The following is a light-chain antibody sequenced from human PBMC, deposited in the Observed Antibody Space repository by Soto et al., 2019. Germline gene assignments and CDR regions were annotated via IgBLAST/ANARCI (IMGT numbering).Light chain of an antibody. CDR2: GAS. CDR3: QQYGRSPFT. Sequence: EIVLTQSPVTLYLSPGERATLSCRASQRITSNFLAWFQQKAGLAPRLLIYGASTRASGVPDSFSGGGSGTDFVLAISRLETEDFAVYYCQQYGRSPFTFGQGTKLQIK. V-gene: IGKV3-20*01. CDR1: QRITSNF. J-gene: IGKJ2*01.